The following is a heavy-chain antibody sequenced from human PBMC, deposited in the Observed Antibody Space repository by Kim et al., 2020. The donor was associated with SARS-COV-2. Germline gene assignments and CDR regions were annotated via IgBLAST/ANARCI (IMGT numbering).Heavy chain of an antibody. CDR2: IYPGDSDT. V-gene: IGHV5-51*01. Sequence: GESLQISCKGSGYSFTSYWIGWVRQMPGKGLEWMGIIYPGDSDTRYSPSFQGQVTISAEKSISPAYLQWSSLKASDTAMYYCARGNYYDSSGYYGQLLLNYYYYYGMDVWGQGTTVTVSS. CDR3: ARGNYYDSSGYYGQLLLNYYYYYGMDV. D-gene: IGHD3-22*01. J-gene: IGHJ6*02. CDR1: GYSFTSYW.